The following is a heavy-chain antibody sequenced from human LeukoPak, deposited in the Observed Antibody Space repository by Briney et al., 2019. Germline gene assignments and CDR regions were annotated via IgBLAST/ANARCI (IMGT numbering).Heavy chain of an antibody. CDR2: FYYSGST. J-gene: IGHJ4*02. D-gene: IGHD2/OR15-2a*01. CDR3: ARDHFRAWFDY. Sequence: SETLSLTCTVSGGSISSSTYYWGWIRQPPGKGLEWIRSFYYSGSTYYNPSLKSRVSISVDTSKNQFSLKLSSVTAADTAVYYCARDHFRAWFDYWGQGALVTVSS. CDR1: GGSISSSTYY. V-gene: IGHV4-39*07.